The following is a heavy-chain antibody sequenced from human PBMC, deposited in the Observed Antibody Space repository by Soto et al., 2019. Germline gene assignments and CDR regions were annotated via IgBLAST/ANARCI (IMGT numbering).Heavy chain of an antibody. D-gene: IGHD2-2*01. J-gene: IGHJ4*02. CDR1: GFTVSNNY. CDR3: ATYTSLHY. V-gene: IGHV3-53*01. Sequence: PGGSLRLSCAASGFTVSNNYMSWVRQAPGKGLEWVSLIYSGGSTFYADSVKGRFTISRDNSKNTLFLQMNSLRAEDTAVYFCATYTSLHYWGQGTLVTVSS. CDR2: IYSGGST.